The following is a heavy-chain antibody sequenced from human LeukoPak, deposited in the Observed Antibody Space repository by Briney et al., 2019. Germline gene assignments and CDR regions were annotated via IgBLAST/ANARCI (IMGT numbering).Heavy chain of an antibody. Sequence: PGGSLRLSCAASGFTFSSYWMHWVRQAPGKGLVWVSGINSDGSTTNYADSVKGRFTISRDNARNTLYLQMNSLGAGDTAVYYCANYNGDYLDYWGQGTLVAVSS. J-gene: IGHJ4*02. V-gene: IGHV3-74*01. CDR1: GFTFSSYW. CDR2: INSDGSTT. CDR3: ANYNGDYLDY. D-gene: IGHD5-24*01.